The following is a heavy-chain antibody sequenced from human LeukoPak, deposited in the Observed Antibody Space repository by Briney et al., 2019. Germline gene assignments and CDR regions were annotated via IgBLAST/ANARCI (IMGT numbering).Heavy chain of an antibody. CDR3: AKMRGQLQLQYYMDV. V-gene: IGHV3-23*01. CDR1: GFTFSTYA. D-gene: IGHD6-6*01. J-gene: IGHJ6*03. Sequence: GASLRLSCAASGFTFSTYAMSWVRQAPGKGLEWVSTISGSGGSTFYADSVRGQFTISRDNSKNTVYLQMNSLRVEDTAVLYCAKMRGQLQLQYYMDVWGPGTTVAVSS. CDR2: ISGSGGST.